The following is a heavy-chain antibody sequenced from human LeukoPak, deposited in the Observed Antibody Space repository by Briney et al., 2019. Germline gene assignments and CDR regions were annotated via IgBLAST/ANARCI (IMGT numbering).Heavy chain of an antibody. V-gene: IGHV7-4-1*02. J-gene: IGHJ4*02. Sequence: GASVKVSCKASGYTFTNYAINWVRQAPGKGLEWMGWINANTGNPTYALGFTGRFVLSLDTSVSTAYLQISSLKAEDTAVYFCARVTGYMIEDYFDYWGQGTLVTVSS. CDR1: GYTFTNYA. CDR2: INANTGNP. CDR3: ARVTGYMIEDYFDY. D-gene: IGHD3-16*01.